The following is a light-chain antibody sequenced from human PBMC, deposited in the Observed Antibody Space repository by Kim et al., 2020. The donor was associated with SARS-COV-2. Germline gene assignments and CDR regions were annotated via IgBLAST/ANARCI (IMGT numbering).Light chain of an antibody. J-gene: IGLJ3*02. CDR3: GTWDNSLGAGV. CDR2: DNN. Sequence: QSVLTQPPSVSAAPGEGVTISCSAGTSNIVIKPLYWYQQLTGTAPKLLIYDNNKRPSGIPDRLSGSKSVTSATLGITGLQNGDEADYYCGTWDNSLGAGVFGGGTQLTVL. V-gene: IGLV1-51*01. CDR1: TSNIVIKP.